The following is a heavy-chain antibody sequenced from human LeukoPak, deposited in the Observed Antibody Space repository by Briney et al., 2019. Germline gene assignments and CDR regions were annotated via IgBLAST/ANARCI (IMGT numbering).Heavy chain of an antibody. Sequence: SVKVSCKASGGTFSSYAISWVRPAPGQGLEWMGRIIPILGIANYAQKFQGRVTITADKSTSTAYMELSSLRSEDTAVYYCARVVSSMVRGVITLNYFDYWGQGTLVTVSS. D-gene: IGHD3-10*01. V-gene: IGHV1-69*04. CDR3: ARVVSSMVRGVITLNYFDY. CDR2: IIPILGIA. J-gene: IGHJ4*02. CDR1: GGTFSSYA.